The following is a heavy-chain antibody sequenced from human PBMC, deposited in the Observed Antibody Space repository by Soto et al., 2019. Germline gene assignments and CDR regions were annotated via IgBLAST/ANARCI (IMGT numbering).Heavy chain of an antibody. J-gene: IGHJ5*02. CDR1: GYTFTSYA. V-gene: IGHV1-3*01. CDR2: INAGNGNT. D-gene: IGHD6-13*01. Sequence: QVQLMQSGAEVKKPGASVKVSCKASGYTFTSYAMHWMRQAPGQRLEWMGWINAGNGNTKYSQKFQGRVTIARDTSASTAYMELSSLRSEDTAVYYCARYLAAAGTSWFDPWGQGTLVTVSS. CDR3: ARYLAAAGTSWFDP.